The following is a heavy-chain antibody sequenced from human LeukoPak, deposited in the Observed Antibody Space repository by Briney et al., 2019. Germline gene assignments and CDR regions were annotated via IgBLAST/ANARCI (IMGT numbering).Heavy chain of an antibody. CDR3: ARVGPVWQPLGYFFDY. CDR1: GFTFSSYT. Sequence: PGGSLRLSCAASGFTFSSYTMHWVRQAPGKGLEWVALISHDGSNRYYSDSVKGRSTISRDNSKSTLYLQMNSLRVEDTAVYYCARVGPVWQPLGYFFDYWGQGTLVTVSS. CDR2: ISHDGSNR. D-gene: IGHD5-12*01. V-gene: IGHV3-30*01. J-gene: IGHJ4*02.